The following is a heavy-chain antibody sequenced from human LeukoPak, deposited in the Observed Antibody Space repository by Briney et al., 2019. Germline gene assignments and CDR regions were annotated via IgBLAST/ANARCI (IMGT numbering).Heavy chain of an antibody. Sequence: GASVKVSCKASGYTFTGYYMHWVRQAPGQGLEWMGWIKPNSGGTNYAQKFQGRVTMTRDTSISTAYMELSRLRSDDTAVYYCARVVDGRKWFRDPLPDYWGQGTLVTVSS. CDR2: IKPNSGGT. CDR3: ARVVDGRKWFRDPLPDY. D-gene: IGHD3-10*01. J-gene: IGHJ4*02. V-gene: IGHV1-2*02. CDR1: GYTFTGYY.